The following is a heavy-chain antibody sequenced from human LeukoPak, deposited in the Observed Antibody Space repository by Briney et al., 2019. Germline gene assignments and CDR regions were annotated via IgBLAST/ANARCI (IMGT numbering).Heavy chain of an antibody. Sequence: GGSLRLSCAASGFTFSDYYMSWIRQAPGKGPEWVSYISSSGSTIYYADSVKGRFTISRDNAKNSLYLQMNSLRAEDTAVYYWAPDRTSWLPFDYWGQGTLVTVSS. V-gene: IGHV3-11*04. CDR2: ISSSGSTI. CDR3: APDRTSWLPFDY. J-gene: IGHJ4*02. D-gene: IGHD6-13*01. CDR1: GFTFSDYY.